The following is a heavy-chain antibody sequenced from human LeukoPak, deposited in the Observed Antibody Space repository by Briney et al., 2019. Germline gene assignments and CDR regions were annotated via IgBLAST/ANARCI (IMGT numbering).Heavy chain of an antibody. V-gene: IGHV1-2*02. CDR3: ARDKGVYSSSWYAIGY. Sequence: GASVKVSCKASGYTFTGYYMHWVRQAPGQGLEWMGWINPNSGGTNYAQKFQGRVTTTRDTSISTAYMELSRLRSDDTAVYYCARDKGVYSSSWYAIGYWGQGTLVTVSS. CDR1: GYTFTGYY. CDR2: INPNSGGT. D-gene: IGHD6-13*01. J-gene: IGHJ4*02.